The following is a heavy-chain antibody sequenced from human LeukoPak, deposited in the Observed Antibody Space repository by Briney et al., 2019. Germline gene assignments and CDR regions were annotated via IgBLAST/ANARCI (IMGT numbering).Heavy chain of an antibody. V-gene: IGHV3-43*01. CDR3: TTALYDWNDVNY. CDR2: ISWDGGST. J-gene: IGHJ4*02. CDR1: GFTFDDYT. D-gene: IGHD1-1*01. Sequence: GGSLRLSCAAFGFTFDDYTMHWVRQAPGKGLEWVSLISWDGGSTYSVKGRFTISRDNSKNSLYLQMNSLKTEDTAVYYCTTALYDWNDVNYWGQGTLVTVSS.